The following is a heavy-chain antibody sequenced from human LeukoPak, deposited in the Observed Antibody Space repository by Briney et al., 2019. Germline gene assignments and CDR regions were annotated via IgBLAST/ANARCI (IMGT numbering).Heavy chain of an antibody. D-gene: IGHD3-22*01. V-gene: IGHV3-48*03. Sequence: GGSLRLSCAASGFTLSNYEMNWVRQAPGKGLEWVSYISRSGNSIYYADSVKGRFTISRANAKNSLYLQMNSLRAEDTAVYYCARDGESRGSKDSRGYYYRFNWLDPWGQGTLVTVSS. CDR2: ISRSGNSI. J-gene: IGHJ5*02. CDR3: ARDGESRGSKDSRGYYYRFNWLDP. CDR1: GFTLSNYE.